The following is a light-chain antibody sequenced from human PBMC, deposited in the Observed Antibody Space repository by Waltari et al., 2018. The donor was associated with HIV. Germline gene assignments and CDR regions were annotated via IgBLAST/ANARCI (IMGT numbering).Light chain of an antibody. CDR3: QQRSNWSLVT. V-gene: IGKV3-11*01. CDR2: DAP. CDR1: QSVSSY. Sequence: EIVLTQSPATLSLSPWERATLTCRASQSVSSYLAWYQQKPGQAPRLPIYDAPNRATGIPARFSGSESGTDFTLTISSLEPEDFAVYYCQQRSNWSLVTFGGGTKVEIK. J-gene: IGKJ4*01.